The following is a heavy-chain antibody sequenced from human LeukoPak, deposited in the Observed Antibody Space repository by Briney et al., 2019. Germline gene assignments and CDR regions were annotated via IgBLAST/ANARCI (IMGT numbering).Heavy chain of an antibody. CDR2: IRSITSTM. CDR1: GFSVSNTY. Sequence: PGGSLRLSCAASGFSVSNTYMSWVRQAPGKGLEWVSNIRSITSTMYYADSVKGRFTISRDNAKNSLDLQMNSLRDEDTAVYYCARDNFYAFDIWGQGTLVTVSS. V-gene: IGHV3-48*02. D-gene: IGHD1-20*01. J-gene: IGHJ3*02. CDR3: ARDNFYAFDI.